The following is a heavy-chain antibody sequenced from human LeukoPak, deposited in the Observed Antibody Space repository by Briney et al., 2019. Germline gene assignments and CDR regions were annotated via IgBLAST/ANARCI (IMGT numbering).Heavy chain of an antibody. J-gene: IGHJ5*02. CDR3: AKLPLWFGVQWFDP. CDR1: GFTFSSYA. D-gene: IGHD3-10*01. V-gene: IGHV3-23*01. CDR2: VSGSGGYT. Sequence: PGGSLRLSCAASGFTFSSYAMSWVRQAPGKGLEWVSTVSGSGGYTYYADSVKGRFTISRDNSKNTLYLQMSSLRAEDTAIYYCAKLPLWFGVQWFDPWGQGTLVTVSS.